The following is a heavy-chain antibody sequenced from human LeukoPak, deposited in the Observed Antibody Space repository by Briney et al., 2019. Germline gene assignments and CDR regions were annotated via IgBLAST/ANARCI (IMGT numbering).Heavy chain of an antibody. CDR3: ARDVRGWSGFDH. Sequence: PSETLSLTCSVSGGSISSYYWSWIRQPAGKGLEWIGRIYTTGSTDYNPPLKSRVTMSVDTSKNQFSLNLSSVTAADTAVYYCARDVRGWSGFDHWGQGTLVTVSS. CDR2: IYTTGST. D-gene: IGHD3-3*01. V-gene: IGHV4-4*07. CDR1: GGSISSYY. J-gene: IGHJ4*02.